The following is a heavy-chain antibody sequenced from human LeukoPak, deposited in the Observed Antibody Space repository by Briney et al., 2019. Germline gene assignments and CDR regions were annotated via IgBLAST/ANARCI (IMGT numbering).Heavy chain of an antibody. CDR2: ISGGGGST. V-gene: IGHV3-23*01. J-gene: IGHJ4*02. Sequence: GGSLRLSCAASGFTFTSYSMNWVRQAPGKGLEWVSTISGGGGSTYYADSVKGRFTISRDNSKNTLYLQMNSLRAEDTAVYYCASLIVGATNRGDYWGQGTLVTVSS. D-gene: IGHD1-26*01. CDR1: GFTFTSYS. CDR3: ASLIVGATNRGDY.